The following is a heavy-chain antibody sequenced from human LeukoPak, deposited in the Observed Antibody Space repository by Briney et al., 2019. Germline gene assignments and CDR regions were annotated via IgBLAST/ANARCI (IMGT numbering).Heavy chain of an antibody. CDR3: ARDCGDYTGSNWFDP. CDR1: GGSFSGYY. D-gene: IGHD4-17*01. CDR2: IYYSGST. J-gene: IGHJ5*02. V-gene: IGHV4-31*11. Sequence: SETLSLTCAVYGGSFSGYYWSWIRQHPGKGLEWIGHIYYSGSTYYNPSLKSRVTISVDTSKNQFSLKLSSVTAADTAVYCCARDCGDYTGSNWFDPWGQGTLVTVSS.